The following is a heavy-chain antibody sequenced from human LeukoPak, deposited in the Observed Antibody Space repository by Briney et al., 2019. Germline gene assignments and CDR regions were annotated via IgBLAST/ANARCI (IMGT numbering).Heavy chain of an antibody. J-gene: IGHJ3*02. V-gene: IGHV3-66*01. CDR3: AREKRTEWTTGAFDM. D-gene: IGHD3-3*01. CDR2: IYSDGVT. CDR1: RFIVSSDY. Sequence: GGSLRLSCVDSRFIVSSDYMIWVRQAPGKGLEWVSVIYSDGVTYYADSVKGRFTISRDNSKDTVYLQMNSLRAEDTAVYYCAREKRTEWTTGAFDMWGQGTMVIVSS.